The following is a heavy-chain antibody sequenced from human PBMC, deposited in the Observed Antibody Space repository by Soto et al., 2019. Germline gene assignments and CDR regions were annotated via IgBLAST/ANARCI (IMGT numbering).Heavy chain of an antibody. CDR2: ISSSSSTI. CDR1: GFTFSSYS. V-gene: IGHV3-48*01. J-gene: IGHJ3*02. Sequence: GSLRLSCAASGFTFSSYSMNWVRQAPGKGLEWVSYISSSSSTIYYADSVKGRFTISRDNAKNSLYLQMNSLRAEDTAVYYCASENDAFAIWGQGTMDTVSS. CDR3: ASENDAFAI.